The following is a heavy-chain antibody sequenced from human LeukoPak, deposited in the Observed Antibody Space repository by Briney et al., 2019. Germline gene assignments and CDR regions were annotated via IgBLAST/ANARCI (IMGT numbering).Heavy chain of an antibody. D-gene: IGHD3-22*01. CDR1: GYSFTSYW. J-gene: IGHJ4*02. V-gene: IGHV5-51*01. CDR2: IYPGDSDT. Sequence: GESLKISCKGSGYSFTSYWIGWVRQMPGKGLEWMGIIYPGDSDTRYSPSFQGQVTISADQSISTAYLQWSSLKASDTAMYYCARHIEVGTYYDGSAYPDYWGQGALVTVS. CDR3: ARHIEVGTYYDGSAYPDY.